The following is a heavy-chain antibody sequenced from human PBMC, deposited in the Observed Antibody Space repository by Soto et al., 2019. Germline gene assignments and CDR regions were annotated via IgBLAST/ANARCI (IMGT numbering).Heavy chain of an antibody. J-gene: IGHJ4*02. CDR1: DGSVSDYY. V-gene: IGHV4-4*07. CDR2: VFITGGT. D-gene: IGHD1-26*01. Sequence: QVQLQESGPGLVKTSETLSLTCTVSDGSVSDYYWHWIRQPAGEGLEWIGRVFITGGTTYNPSLKSRISMSIDTSMNQFSLQLRSVTAADTAVYYCATDIGGGARAFEYWGQGALVSVSS. CDR3: ATDIGGGARAFEY.